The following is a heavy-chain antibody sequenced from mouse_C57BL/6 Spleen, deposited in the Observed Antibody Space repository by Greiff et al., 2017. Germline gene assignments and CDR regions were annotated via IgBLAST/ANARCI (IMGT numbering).Heavy chain of an antibody. CDR2: IYPGDGDT. V-gene: IGHV1-82*01. Sequence: VQRVESGPELVKPGASVKISCKASGYAFSSSWMNWVKQRPGKGLEWIGRIYPGDGDTNYNGKFKGKATLTADKSSSTAYMQLSSLTSEDSAVYFCAREAGTCFDYWGQGTTLTVSS. CDR1: GYAFSSSW. CDR3: AREAGTCFDY. J-gene: IGHJ2*01. D-gene: IGHD4-1*01.